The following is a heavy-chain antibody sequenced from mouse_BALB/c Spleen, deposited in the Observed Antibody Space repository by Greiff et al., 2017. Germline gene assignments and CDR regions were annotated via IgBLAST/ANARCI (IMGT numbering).Heavy chain of an antibody. V-gene: IGHV1-7*01. Sequence: QVQLQQSGAELAKPGASVKMSCKASGYTFTSYWMHWVKQRPGQGLEWIGYINPSTGYTEYNQKFKDKATLTADKSSSTAYMQLSSLTSEDSAVYYCARFTTASWFAYWGQGTTLTVSS. CDR1: GYTFTSYW. CDR2: INPSTGYT. J-gene: IGHJ2*01. CDR3: ARFTTASWFAY. D-gene: IGHD1-2*01.